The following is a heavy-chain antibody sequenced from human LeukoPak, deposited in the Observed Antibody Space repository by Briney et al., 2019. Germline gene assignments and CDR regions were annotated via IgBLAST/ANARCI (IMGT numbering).Heavy chain of an antibody. J-gene: IGHJ4*02. Sequence: GESLKISCKGSGYSFSTYWIGWVRQMPGKGLEWMGIIYPGDSDTRYSPSFRGQVTISADKSISTAYLQWSSLKASDTAMYYCARGYGYNFGSIDYWGQGTLVTVSS. CDR1: GYSFSTYW. D-gene: IGHD5-24*01. V-gene: IGHV5-51*01. CDR2: IYPGDSDT. CDR3: ARGYGYNFGSIDY.